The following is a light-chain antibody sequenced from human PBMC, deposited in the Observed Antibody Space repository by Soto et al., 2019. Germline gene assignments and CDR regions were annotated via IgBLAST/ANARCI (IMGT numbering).Light chain of an antibody. CDR1: QSLSSF. Sequence: DIQMTQSPSSVSASVGDRVTITCRASQSLSSFLNWYQQKPGKAPKLLIYAAPSLQSGVPSRFSGSGSGTHFTLTISSLQPEDFATYYCQQSYSTPPTFGGGTKVDIK. CDR3: QQSYSTPPT. J-gene: IGKJ4*01. V-gene: IGKV1-39*01. CDR2: AAP.